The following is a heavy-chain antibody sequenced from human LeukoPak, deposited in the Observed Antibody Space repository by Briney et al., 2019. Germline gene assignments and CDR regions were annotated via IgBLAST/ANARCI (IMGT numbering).Heavy chain of an antibody. D-gene: IGHD3-3*01. CDR2: IKHSGST. CDR1: GGSFSGYY. J-gene: IGHJ4*02. V-gene: IGHV4-34*01. Sequence: SETLSLTCAVYGGSFSGYYWSCIRQPPGKGLEWIGEIKHSGSTNYNPSLKSRVTISVDTSKNQFSLKLSSVTAADTAVYYCARGPIGDFWSGYPIDCWGQGTLVTVSS. CDR3: ARGPIGDFWSGYPIDC.